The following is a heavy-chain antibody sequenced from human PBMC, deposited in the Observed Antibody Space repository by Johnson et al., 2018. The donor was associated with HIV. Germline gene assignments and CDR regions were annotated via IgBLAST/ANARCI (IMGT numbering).Heavy chain of an antibody. D-gene: IGHD6-13*01. Sequence: VQLVESGGRVIRPGGSLRLSCAASGFMFDEYGMNWVRQAPGKGLAWVSVIYSGGSTYYADSVKGRFTISRDNSKNTLYLQMNSLRAEDTAVYYCARDNAAAAIDAFDIWGQGTMVTVSS. CDR1: GFMFDEYG. J-gene: IGHJ3*02. CDR2: IYSGGST. V-gene: IGHV3-53*01. CDR3: ARDNAAAAIDAFDI.